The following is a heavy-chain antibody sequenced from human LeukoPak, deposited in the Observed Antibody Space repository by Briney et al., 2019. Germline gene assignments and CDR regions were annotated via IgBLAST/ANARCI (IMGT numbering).Heavy chain of an antibody. V-gene: IGHV4-59*01. CDR1: GGSIRSYY. J-gene: IGHJ4*02. Sequence: SETLSLTCTVSGGSIRSYYWSWIRQPPGKGLDWIGYIYYSGRTNYNASLQSRVTISVDTSKNQFSLKLSSVTAADTAVYYCASDGGISGYFDYWGQGTLVTVSS. D-gene: IGHD4-23*01. CDR2: IYYSGRT. CDR3: ASDGGISGYFDY.